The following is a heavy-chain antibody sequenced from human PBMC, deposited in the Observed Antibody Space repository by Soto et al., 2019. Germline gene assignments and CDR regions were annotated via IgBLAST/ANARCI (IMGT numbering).Heavy chain of an antibody. V-gene: IGHV3-48*03. J-gene: IGHJ6*02. CDR2: ISSSGSTI. Sequence: GGSLRLSXAASGFTFSSYEMNWVRQAPGKGLEWVSYISSSGSTIYYADSVKGRFTISRDNAKNSLYLQMNSLRAEDTAVYYCARDKGAVGYYYGMDVWGQGTTVTVSS. CDR1: GFTFSSYE. CDR3: ARDKGAVGYYYGMDV. D-gene: IGHD1-26*01.